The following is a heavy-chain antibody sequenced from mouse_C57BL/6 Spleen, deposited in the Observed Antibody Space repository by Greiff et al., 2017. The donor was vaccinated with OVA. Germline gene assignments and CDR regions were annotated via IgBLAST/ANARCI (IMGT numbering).Heavy chain of an antibody. J-gene: IGHJ2*01. CDR3: ARKAYYSNYVVFDY. Sequence: QVQLQQPGAELVMPGASVKLSCKASGYTFTSYWMHWVKQRPGQGLEWIGEIDPSDSYTNYNQKFKGKSTLTVDKSSSTAYMQLSSLTSEDSAVYYCARKAYYSNYVVFDYWGQGTTLTVSS. CDR2: IDPSDSYT. D-gene: IGHD2-5*01. CDR1: GYTFTSYW. V-gene: IGHV1-69*01.